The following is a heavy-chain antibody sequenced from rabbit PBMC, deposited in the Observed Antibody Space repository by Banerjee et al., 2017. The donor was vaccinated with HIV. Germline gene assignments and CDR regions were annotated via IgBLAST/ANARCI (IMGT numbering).Heavy chain of an antibody. D-gene: IGHD2-1*01. CDR3: ARRTDNGDYNL. Sequence: QEQLVESGGGLVQPEGSLTLTCTASGFSFSSSYVMCWVRQAPGKGLELIACIATGSSSGTYYASWAKGRFTISETSSTTVTLQMTSLTAADTATYFCARRTDNGDYNLWGPGTLVTV. J-gene: IGHJ4*01. CDR2: IATGSSSGT. V-gene: IGHV1S45*01. CDR1: GFSFSSSYV.